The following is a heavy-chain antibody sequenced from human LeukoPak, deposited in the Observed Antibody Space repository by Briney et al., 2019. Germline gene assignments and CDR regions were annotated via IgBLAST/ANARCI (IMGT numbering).Heavy chain of an antibody. CDR3: ARDQAAARDY. D-gene: IGHD6-13*01. V-gene: IGHV3-66*01. Sequence: PGGSLRLSCAASGFTFSSYWMCWVRQAPGKGLEWVSVIYSGGSTYYADSVKGRFTISRDNSKNTLYLQMNSLRAEDTAVYYCARDQAAARDYWGQGTLVTVSS. CDR2: IYSGGST. CDR1: GFTFSSYW. J-gene: IGHJ4*02.